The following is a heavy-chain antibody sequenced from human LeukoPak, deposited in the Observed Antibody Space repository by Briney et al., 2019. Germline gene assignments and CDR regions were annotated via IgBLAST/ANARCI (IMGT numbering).Heavy chain of an antibody. D-gene: IGHD3-16*01. V-gene: IGHV1-18*01. CDR3: AREPYDYVWGSPGDAFDI. CDR1: GYTFTSYG. CDR2: ISAYNGNT. Sequence: GASVKVSCKASGYTFTSYGISWVRQAPGQGLEWMGWISAYNGNTNYAQKLQGRVTMTTDTSTSTAYMELRSPRSDDTAVYYCAREPYDYVWGSPGDAFDIWGQGTMVTVSS. J-gene: IGHJ3*02.